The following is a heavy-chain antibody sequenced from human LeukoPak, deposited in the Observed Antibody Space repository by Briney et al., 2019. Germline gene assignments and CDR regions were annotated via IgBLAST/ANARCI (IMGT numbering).Heavy chain of an antibody. Sequence: ASVKVSCKASGYTFTSYYMHWVRQAPGQGLEWMGIINTSGGSTSYAQKFQGRVTMTMDTSTSTVYMELSSLRSEDTAVYYCARDWTGSTTTVVTGLGYWGQGTLVTVSS. CDR3: ARDWTGSTTTVVTGLGY. D-gene: IGHD4-23*01. J-gene: IGHJ4*02. CDR2: INTSGGST. CDR1: GYTFTSYY. V-gene: IGHV1-46*01.